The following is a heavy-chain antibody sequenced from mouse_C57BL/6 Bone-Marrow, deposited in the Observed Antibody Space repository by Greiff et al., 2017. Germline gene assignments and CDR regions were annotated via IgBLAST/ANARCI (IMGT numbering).Heavy chain of an antibody. J-gene: IGHJ1*03. CDR1: GFTFSSYA. CDR3: AREVTYDV. Sequence: EVMLVESGGGLVKPGGSLKLSCAASGFTFSSYAMSWVRPTPEKRLEWVATISDGGSYTYYPDNVKGRFPISRDNAKNNLYLQMSHLKSEDTAMYYCAREVTYDVWGTGTTVTVSA. V-gene: IGHV5-4*01. D-gene: IGHD2-12*01. CDR2: ISDGGSYT.